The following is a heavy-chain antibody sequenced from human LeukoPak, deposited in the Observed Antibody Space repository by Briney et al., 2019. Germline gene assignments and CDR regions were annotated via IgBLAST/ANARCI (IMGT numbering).Heavy chain of an antibody. J-gene: IGHJ4*02. CDR1: GFTFSSYG. CDR2: ISYDGSNK. V-gene: IGHV3-30*18. CDR3: AKVRYCSGVNCYPDDN. Sequence: GGSLRLSCSASGFTFSSYGIHWVRQAPGKGLEWVAVISYDGSNKYYADFVKGRFTISRDNSKNTLYLQMNSLTAEDTAVYYCAKVRYCSGVNCYPDDNWGQGTLVTVSS. D-gene: IGHD2-15*01.